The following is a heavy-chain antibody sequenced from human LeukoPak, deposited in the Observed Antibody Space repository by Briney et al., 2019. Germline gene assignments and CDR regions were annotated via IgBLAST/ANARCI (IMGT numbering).Heavy chain of an antibody. Sequence: GGSLRLSCAASGFTFSSYWMSWVRQAPGKGLEWVANIKKDGSEKYYVDSVKGRFTISRDNAKNSLYLQMNSLRAEDTAVYYCARYDNWNEYNWFDPWGQGTLVTVSS. CDR1: GFTFSSYW. CDR2: IKKDGSEK. D-gene: IGHD1-20*01. J-gene: IGHJ5*02. V-gene: IGHV3-7*01. CDR3: ARYDNWNEYNWFDP.